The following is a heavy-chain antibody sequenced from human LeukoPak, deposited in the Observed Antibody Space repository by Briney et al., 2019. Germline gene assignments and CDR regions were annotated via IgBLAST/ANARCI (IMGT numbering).Heavy chain of an antibody. J-gene: IGHJ4*02. CDR3: ARHRGHDSSGYYFLDY. CDR2: INHSGST. CDR1: GRPFSGYH. D-gene: IGHD3-22*01. Sequence: SETLSLTCAVYGRPFSGYHWSWIRQPPGKAVEWIGEINHSGSTNYNPSLNSRVTISVDTSKNQFSLKLSSVTAADTAVYYGARHRGHDSSGYYFLDYWGQGNLVTVSS. V-gene: IGHV4-34*01.